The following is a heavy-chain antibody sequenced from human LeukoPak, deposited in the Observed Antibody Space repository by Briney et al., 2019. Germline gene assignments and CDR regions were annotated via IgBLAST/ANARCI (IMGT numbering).Heavy chain of an antibody. D-gene: IGHD3-22*01. Sequence: GGSLRLSCAASGFTFSSYEMNWVRQAPGKGLEWVSYISSGSTIYYADSVKGRFTISRDNAKNSLYLQMNSLRAEDTAVYYCTAYDSSGHYFDYWGQGTLVTVSS. V-gene: IGHV3-48*03. CDR2: ISSGSTI. CDR3: TAYDSSGHYFDY. CDR1: GFTFSSYE. J-gene: IGHJ4*02.